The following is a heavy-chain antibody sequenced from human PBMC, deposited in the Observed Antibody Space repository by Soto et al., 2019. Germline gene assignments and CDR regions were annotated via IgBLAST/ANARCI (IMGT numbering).Heavy chain of an antibody. CDR1: GFTFSSYG. CDR2: ISYDGSNK. CDR3: ATHVPDYGYVWGSYRNDACDI. D-gene: IGHD3-16*02. J-gene: IGHJ3*02. V-gene: IGHV3-30*03. Sequence: QVQLVESGGGVVQPGRSLRLSCAASGFTFSSYGMHWVRQAPGKGLEWVAVISYDGSNKYYADSVKGRFTISRDNSKNTLYLQMNRLRAEDTAVYYGATHVPDYGYVWGSYRNDACDIGGQGTLVTVSS.